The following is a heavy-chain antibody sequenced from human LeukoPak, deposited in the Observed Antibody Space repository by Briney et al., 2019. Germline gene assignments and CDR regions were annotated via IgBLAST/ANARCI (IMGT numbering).Heavy chain of an antibody. CDR1: EFTLSSYW. V-gene: IGHV3-7*01. J-gene: IGHJ4*02. D-gene: IGHD3-3*01. CDR3: ARDSITIFGVINY. CDR2: IKQDGSEK. Sequence: GGSLRLSCAASEFTLSSYWMAWVRQAPGKGLAWVANIKQDGSEKYYVDSVKGRFTISRDNARNSLYLQMNNLRAEDTAIFYCARDSITIFGVINYWGQGTLVTVSS.